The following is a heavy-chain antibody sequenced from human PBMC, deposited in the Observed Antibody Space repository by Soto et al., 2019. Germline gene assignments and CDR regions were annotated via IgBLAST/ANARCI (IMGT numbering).Heavy chain of an antibody. J-gene: IGHJ4*02. D-gene: IGHD1-1*01. CDR2: IYRSGNT. CDR3: ARINWNPDY. CDR1: GYSISSGYH. V-gene: IGHV4-38-2*01. Sequence: SETLSLTCAVSGYSISSGYHWAWIRQPPGKGLEWIGSIYRSGNTYFNPSLKSRVTLSVDTSKNQFSLKLSSVTAADTAIYYCARINWNPDYWGQGTLVTVSS.